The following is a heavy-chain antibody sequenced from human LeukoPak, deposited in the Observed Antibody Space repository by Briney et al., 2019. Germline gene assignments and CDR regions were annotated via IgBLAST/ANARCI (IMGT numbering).Heavy chain of an antibody. CDR3: VRDHWGPWYFNL. CDR1: GGSISSGSYY. CDR2: IYTSGST. J-gene: IGHJ2*01. D-gene: IGHD7-27*01. Sequence: SQTLSLTCTVSGGSISSGSYYWSWIRQPAGKGLEWIGRIYTSGSTNYNPSLKSRVTISVDTSKNQFSLKLSSVTAADTAVYYCVRDHWGPWYFNLWGRGTLVTVSS. V-gene: IGHV4-61*02.